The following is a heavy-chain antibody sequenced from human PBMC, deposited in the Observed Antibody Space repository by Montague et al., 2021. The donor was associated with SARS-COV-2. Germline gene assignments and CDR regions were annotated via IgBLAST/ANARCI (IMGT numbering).Heavy chain of an antibody. J-gene: IGHJ4*02. CDR2: LYSDGST. V-gene: IGHV3-53*01. D-gene: IGHD3-16*01. CDR1: GFTVSTNY. CDR3: ARGPHYDFFDY. Sequence: SLRLSCAASGFTVSTNYMNWVRQAPGKGLEWVSVLYSDGSTNYADSVKGRFTISRDKSKGTMFLQMNSLRAEDTAVYYCARGPHYDFFDYWGQGTLVGVSS.